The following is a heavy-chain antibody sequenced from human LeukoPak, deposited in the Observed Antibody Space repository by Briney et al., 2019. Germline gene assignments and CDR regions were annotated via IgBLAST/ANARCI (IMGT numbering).Heavy chain of an antibody. J-gene: IGHJ4*02. CDR3: ARGAGYDILTGYYRSDFDY. CDR2: ISSNGGST. CDR1: GFTFSSYA. Sequence: VGSLRLSCAASGFTFSSYAMHSVRQAPGKGLEYVSAISSNGGSTYYANSVKGSFTLSRDNSKHTLYLQVGSLRAEDMAVYYCARGAGYDILTGYYRSDFDYWGQGTLVTVS. D-gene: IGHD3-9*01. V-gene: IGHV3-64*01.